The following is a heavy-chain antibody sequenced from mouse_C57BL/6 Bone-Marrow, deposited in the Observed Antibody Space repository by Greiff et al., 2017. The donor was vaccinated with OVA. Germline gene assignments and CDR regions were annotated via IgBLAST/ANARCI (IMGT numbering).Heavy chain of an antibody. V-gene: IGHV1-52*01. CDR2: IDPSDSET. CDR3: ARRDFHYWDAMDY. D-gene: IGHD4-1*01. J-gene: IGHJ4*01. CDR1: GYTFTSYW. Sequence: VQLQQPGAELVRPGSSVKLSCKASGYTFTSYWMHWVKQRPIQGLEWIGNIDPSDSETHYNQKFKDKATLTVDKSSSTAYMQLSSLTSEDSAVYYCARRDFHYWDAMDYWGQGTSVTVSS.